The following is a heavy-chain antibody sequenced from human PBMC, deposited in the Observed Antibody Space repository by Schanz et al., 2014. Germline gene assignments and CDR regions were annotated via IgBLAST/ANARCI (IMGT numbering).Heavy chain of an antibody. V-gene: IGHV4-39*01. J-gene: IGHJ4*02. Sequence: QVQLQESGPGLVKPSETLSLTCTVSGDSISTSYYWGWIRQPPGKGLEWIGSVYYSGGSYYNPSPKTGAPMSVDTPKNRFPWRLSFGTAADTAVYYCARPNSASYRIYYFDYWGQGTLVTVSS. D-gene: IGHD1-26*01. CDR3: ARPNSASYRIYYFDY. CDR2: VYYSGGS. CDR1: GDSISTSYY.